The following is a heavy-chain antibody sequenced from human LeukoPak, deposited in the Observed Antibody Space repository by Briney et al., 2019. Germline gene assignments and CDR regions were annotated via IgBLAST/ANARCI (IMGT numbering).Heavy chain of an antibody. CDR1: GGSINSYY. V-gene: IGHV4-59*08. J-gene: IGHJ3*02. D-gene: IGHD2-2*01. CDR3: ARHPLGCCSSPRCQDAFDI. CDR2: IYYSGST. Sequence: SETLSLTCTVSGGSINSYYWSWIRQPPGKGLEWIGYIYYSGSTTYTPSLKSRVTVSVDPSKNQFSLKLSSVTAADTAVYYCARHPLGCCSSPRCQDAFDIWGQGTMVTVSS.